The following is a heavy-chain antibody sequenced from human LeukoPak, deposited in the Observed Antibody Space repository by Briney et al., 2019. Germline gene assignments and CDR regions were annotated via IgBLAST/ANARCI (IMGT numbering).Heavy chain of an antibody. CDR3: ARRKRPIVVVPAAPFDP. D-gene: IGHD2-2*01. Sequence: PSETLSLTCAVSGGSISSSNWWSWVRQPPGKGLEWIGEIYHSGSTNYNPSLKSRVTISVDASKNQFSLKLSSVTAADTAVYYCARRKRPIVVVPAAPFDPWGQGTLVTVSS. J-gene: IGHJ5*02. CDR1: GGSISSSNW. V-gene: IGHV4-4*02. CDR2: IYHSGST.